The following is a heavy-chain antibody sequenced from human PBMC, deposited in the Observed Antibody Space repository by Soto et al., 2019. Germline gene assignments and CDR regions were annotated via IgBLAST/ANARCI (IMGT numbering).Heavy chain of an antibody. D-gene: IGHD3-3*01. Sequence: QVQLVQSGAEVKKPGSSVKVSCKASGGTFSSYAISWVRQAPGQGLEWMGGIIPIFGTANYAQKFQGRVTITADESTSTASMELSSRRSDDTAVDYCSTWICSGRSTPPYGMDFWGQGTPVTVSS. CDR3: STWICSGRSTPPYGMDF. CDR2: IIPIFGTA. CDR1: GGTFSSYA. J-gene: IGHJ6*02. V-gene: IGHV1-69*01.